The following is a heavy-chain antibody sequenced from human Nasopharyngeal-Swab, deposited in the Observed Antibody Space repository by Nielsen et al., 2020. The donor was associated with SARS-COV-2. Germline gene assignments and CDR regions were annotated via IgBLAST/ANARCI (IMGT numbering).Heavy chain of an antibody. D-gene: IGHD4-17*01. Sequence: ASVKVSCKASGYTFTSYAMNWVRQAPGQGLEWMGWINTNTGNPTYAQGFTGRFVFSLDTSVSTAYLQISSLKAEDTAVYYCARDGISSLSYGDDPNDHWGQGTLVTVSS. J-gene: IGHJ5*02. CDR2: INTNTGNP. V-gene: IGHV7-4-1*02. CDR1: GYTFTSYA. CDR3: ARDGISSLSYGDDPNDH.